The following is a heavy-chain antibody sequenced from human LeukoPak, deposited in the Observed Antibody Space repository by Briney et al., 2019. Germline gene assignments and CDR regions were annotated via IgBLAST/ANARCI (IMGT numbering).Heavy chain of an antibody. J-gene: IGHJ4*02. CDR2: ISAYNGDT. CDR1: GYTFTSCG. D-gene: IGHD3-16*01. CDR3: ARVGATVIYY. V-gene: IGHV1-18*01. Sequence: GASVKVSCKTYGYTFTSCGVSWVRQSPGQGLEWMGWISAYNGDTNSAQKLQGRVTMTTDTSTSTAYKELRSLRSDDTAVYYCARVGATVIYYGDRGTLVTVSS.